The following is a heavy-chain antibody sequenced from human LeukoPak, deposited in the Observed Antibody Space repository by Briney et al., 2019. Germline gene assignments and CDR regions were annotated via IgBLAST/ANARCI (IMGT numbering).Heavy chain of an antibody. J-gene: IGHJ4*02. CDR2: IYYSGRT. CDR3: VRLKSSYGDYYFDY. D-gene: IGHD4-17*01. Sequence: SETLSLTCTVSGGSISSSTYYWGWIRQPPGKGLEWLGNIYYSGRTYYNPSLKNRLTISVDTSRNQFSLNLRSVTAADTAVYYCVRLKSSYGDYYFDYWGQGTLVSVSS. CDR1: GGSISSSTYY. V-gene: IGHV4-39*01.